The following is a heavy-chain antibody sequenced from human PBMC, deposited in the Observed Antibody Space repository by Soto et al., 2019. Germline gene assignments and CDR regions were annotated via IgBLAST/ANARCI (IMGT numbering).Heavy chain of an antibody. CDR1: SGSISSSNW. CDR3: ARGTDYYFWSGYYTTRSYWSFDL. V-gene: IGHV4-4*02. Sequence: QVQLQESGPGLVKPSGTPSLTCAVSSGSISSSNWWSWVRQPPGKGLEGIGEIYHSGSTNYNPSLKSRVTISVDKSKNQFSLKLSSVTAADTAGYYCARGTDYYFWSGYYTTRSYWSFDLWGRGTLVTVSS. CDR2: IYHSGST. D-gene: IGHD3-3*01. J-gene: IGHJ2*01.